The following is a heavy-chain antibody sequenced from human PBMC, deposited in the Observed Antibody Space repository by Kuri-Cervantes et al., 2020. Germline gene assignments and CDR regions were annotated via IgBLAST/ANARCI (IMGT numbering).Heavy chain of an antibody. J-gene: IGHJ6*02. V-gene: IGHV3-33*06. Sequence: WIRQPPGKGLEWVAVIWYDGSNKYYADSVKGRFTISRDNSKNTLYLQMNSLRAEDTAVYYCAKDYLSEQWPVLGGYGMDVWGQGTTVTVSS. CDR3: AKDYLSEQWPVLGGYGMDV. CDR2: IWYDGSNK. D-gene: IGHD6-19*01.